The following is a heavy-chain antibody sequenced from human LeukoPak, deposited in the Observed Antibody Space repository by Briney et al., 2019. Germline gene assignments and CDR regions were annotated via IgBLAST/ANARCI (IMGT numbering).Heavy chain of an antibody. D-gene: IGHD2-15*01. CDR3: ARMHCSGGSCYSVWYYFDY. Sequence: GGSLRLSCAASGFTFSSYSMNWVRQAPGKGLEWVSSISSSSIYIYYADSVKGRFTIARDNAKNSLYLQMNSLRAEDTAVYYCARMHCSGGSCYSVWYYFDYWGQGTLVTVSS. V-gene: IGHV3-21*01. J-gene: IGHJ4*02. CDR1: GFTFSSYS. CDR2: ISSSSIYI.